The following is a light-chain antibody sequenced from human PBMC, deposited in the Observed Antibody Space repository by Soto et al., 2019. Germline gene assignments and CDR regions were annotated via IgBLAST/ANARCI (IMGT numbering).Light chain of an antibody. V-gene: IGKV3-15*01. J-gene: IGKJ4*01. CDR3: QQYSVWPLAT. CDR2: GAS. Sequence: EIVMTQSPATLSVSPGERATLSCRASQSVGTYLAWYQQKPGQTPRLLIFGASTRATGIPARFSGSGSGSEFTLTISSLQSEDFAVYSCQQYSVWPLATFGGGTKVEIK. CDR1: QSVGTY.